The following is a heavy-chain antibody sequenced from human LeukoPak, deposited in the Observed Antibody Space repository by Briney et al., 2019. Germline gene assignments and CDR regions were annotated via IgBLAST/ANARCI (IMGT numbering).Heavy chain of an antibody. V-gene: IGHV3-23*01. CDR1: GFTVSSNF. J-gene: IGHJ4*02. CDR3: ARDGIFDY. CDR2: LSGSTTST. Sequence: GGSLRLSCAASGFTVSSNFMSWVRQAPEKGLEWVSALSGSTTSTYYADSVKGRFTISRDNSKNTLYLQMNSLRAEDTAVYYCARDGIFDYWGQGTLVTVSS.